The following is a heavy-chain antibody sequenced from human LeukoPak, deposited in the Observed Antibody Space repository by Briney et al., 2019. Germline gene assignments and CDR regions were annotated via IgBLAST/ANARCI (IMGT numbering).Heavy chain of an antibody. J-gene: IGHJ4*02. CDR2: IYYSSST. CDR3: ARARPRGNCYDSSGYSDLFDY. CDR1: GGSISSGGYY. D-gene: IGHD3-22*01. V-gene: IGHV4-31*01. Sequence: PSETLSLTCTVSGGSISSGGYYWSWIRQHPGKGLEWIGNIYYSSSTYYNPSLNRLATISVDSSNKQFSLKLSSRTADDTAVYYCARARPRGNCYDSSGYSDLFDYWGQGTLVTVSS.